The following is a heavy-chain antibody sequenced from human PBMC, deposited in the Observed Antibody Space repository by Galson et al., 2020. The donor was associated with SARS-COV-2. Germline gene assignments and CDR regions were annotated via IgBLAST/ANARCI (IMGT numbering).Heavy chain of an antibody. Sequence: GESLKISCKGSGYSFTSYWIGWVRQMPGKGLEWMGIIYPGDSDTRYSPSFQGQVTISADKSISTAYLQWSSLKASDTAMYYCATTPFYYDSSGYYQSAEYFQHWGQGTLVTVSS. D-gene: IGHD3-22*01. CDR2: IYPGDSDT. J-gene: IGHJ1*01. CDR1: GYSFTSYW. V-gene: IGHV5-51*01. CDR3: ATTPFYYDSSGYYQSAEYFQH.